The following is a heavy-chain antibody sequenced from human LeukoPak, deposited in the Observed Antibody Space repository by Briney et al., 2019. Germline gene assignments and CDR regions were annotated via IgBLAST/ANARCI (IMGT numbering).Heavy chain of an antibody. D-gene: IGHD6-19*01. V-gene: IGHV1-18*01. CDR3: ARSFSSGWSHADY. CDR1: GYTFTAYG. CDR2: ISAYNGNI. Sequence: VASVTVSCWASGYTFTAYGITWVRQAPGQGLEWMGWISAYNGNIKYAQKIQGRVTMTTDTSTGTAYMELGSLRSDDTAVYYCARSFSSGWSHADYWAQGTLVTVSS. J-gene: IGHJ4*02.